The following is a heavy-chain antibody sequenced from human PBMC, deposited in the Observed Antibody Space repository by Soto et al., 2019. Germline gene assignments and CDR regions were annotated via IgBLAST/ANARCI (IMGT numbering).Heavy chain of an antibody. D-gene: IGHD3-10*01. CDR3: ARDPSHGSGSYLDY. J-gene: IGHJ4*02. V-gene: IGHV3-33*01. CDR2: IWFDGSNK. CDR1: GFTSSDYG. Sequence: GGSLRLSCAASGFTSSDYGMHWVRQAPGKGLEWVAVIWFDGSNKYYADSVKGRFTLSRDNSKNTLYLQMNGLRAEDTAVFYCARDPSHGSGSYLDYWGQGTLVTVSS.